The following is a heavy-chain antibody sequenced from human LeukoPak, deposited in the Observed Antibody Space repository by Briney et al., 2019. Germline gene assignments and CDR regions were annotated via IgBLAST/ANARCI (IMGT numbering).Heavy chain of an antibody. CDR1: GFTFSSYG. J-gene: IGHJ4*02. Sequence: HPGRSLRLSCAASGFTFSSYGMHWVRQAPGKGLEWVAVISYDGSNKYYADSVKGRFTISRDNSKNTLYLQMNSLRAEDTAVYYCAKVYSYGQYGGDYFDYWGQGTLVTVSS. CDR2: ISYDGSNK. D-gene: IGHD5-18*01. CDR3: AKVYSYGQYGGDYFDY. V-gene: IGHV3-30*18.